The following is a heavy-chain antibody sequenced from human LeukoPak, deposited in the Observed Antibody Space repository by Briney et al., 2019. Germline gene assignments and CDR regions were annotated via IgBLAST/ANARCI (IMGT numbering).Heavy chain of an antibody. V-gene: IGHV6-1*01. CDR1: GDSVSSA. CDR3: ARGWLRSGFDL. Sequence: SQTLSLTCAIFGDSVSSAWNWIRQSPSRGLEWLGRTYYSSKWYTDYAVSVKGRVSINPDTSKNQLSLQLSSVTPEDTAVYYCARGWLRSGFDLWGQGTLVTVSS. J-gene: IGHJ4*02. D-gene: IGHD5-12*01. CDR2: TYYSSKWYT.